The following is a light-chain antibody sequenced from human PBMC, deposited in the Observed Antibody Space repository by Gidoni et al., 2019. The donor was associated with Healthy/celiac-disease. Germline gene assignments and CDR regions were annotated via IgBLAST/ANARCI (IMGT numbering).Light chain of an antibody. CDR2: LGS. CDR1: QSLLHSNGYNY. V-gene: IGKV2-28*01. J-gene: IGKJ1*01. CDR3: MQALQTPPWT. Sequence: DIVMLQSPLSLPVTPGEPASISCRSSQSLLHSNGYNYLDWYLQKPGQSPQLLIYLGSNRASGVPDRFSGSGSGTDFTLKISRVEAEDVGVYYCMQALQTPPWTFGQGTKVEIK.